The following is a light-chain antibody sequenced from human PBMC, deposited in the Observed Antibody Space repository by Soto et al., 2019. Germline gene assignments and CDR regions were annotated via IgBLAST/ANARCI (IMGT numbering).Light chain of an antibody. CDR3: QQYSRWPPEIT. CDR2: GAS. Sequence: EIVLTQSPATLSLSPGERATLSCRASQSFRGLLAWYQQKPGQAPRLLIYGASTRATGIPARFSGSGSGTDFTLTISSLQSEDFAVYYCQQYSRWPPEITFGGGTKVDIK. V-gene: IGKV3-15*01. CDR1: QSFRGL. J-gene: IGKJ4*01.